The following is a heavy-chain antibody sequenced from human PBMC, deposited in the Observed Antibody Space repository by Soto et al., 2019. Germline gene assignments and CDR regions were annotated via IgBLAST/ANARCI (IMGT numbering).Heavy chain of an antibody. CDR2: LLARGGNT. CDR3: ARGGATIFGVIDS. Sequence: GASVKVSCQAAGYSFFSYYIHWVGQAAGQGLEWMGRLLARGGNTDYVQRFRGRVSMTRDTSTTNTVSLELTRLTSDDTSVYYCARGGATIFGVIDSWGQGTRVTVSS. J-gene: IGHJ4*02. V-gene: IGHV1-46*01. CDR1: GYSFFSYY. D-gene: IGHD3-3*02.